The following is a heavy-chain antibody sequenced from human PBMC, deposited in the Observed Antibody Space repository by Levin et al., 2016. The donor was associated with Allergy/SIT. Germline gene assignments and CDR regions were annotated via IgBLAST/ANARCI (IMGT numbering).Heavy chain of an antibody. J-gene: IGHJ4*02. D-gene: IGHD5-24*01. CDR2: INQDGSAK. V-gene: IGHV3-7*01. Sequence: GESLKISCAVSGFTFSSSWMNWVRQAPGKGLEWVASINQDGSAKYYVDSVQGRFTISRDNSKNTLYLQMNSLRAEDTAVYYCAKDSGDGYNYAFDYWGQGTLVTVSS. CDR3: AKDSGDGYNYAFDY. CDR1: GFTFSSSW.